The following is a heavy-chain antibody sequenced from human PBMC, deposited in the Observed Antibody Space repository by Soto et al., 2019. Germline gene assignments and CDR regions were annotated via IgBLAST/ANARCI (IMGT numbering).Heavy chain of an antibody. CDR3: ARVAMVRGVDFDY. Sequence: GGSLRLSCAASGFTFSSYSMNWVRQAPGKGLEWVSSISSSSSYIYYADSVKGRFTISRDNAKNSLYLQMNSLRAEDTAVYYCARVAMVRGVDFDYWGQGTLVTVSS. V-gene: IGHV3-21*01. J-gene: IGHJ4*02. D-gene: IGHD3-10*01. CDR2: ISSSSSYI. CDR1: GFTFSSYS.